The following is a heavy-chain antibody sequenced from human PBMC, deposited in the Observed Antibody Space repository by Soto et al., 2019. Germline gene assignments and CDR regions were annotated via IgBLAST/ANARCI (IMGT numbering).Heavy chain of an antibody. CDR1: GGSFSTYY. J-gene: IGHJ5*02. Sequence: QVQLQQWGAGLLKPSETLSLTCAIYGGSFSTYYWNWIRQPPGKGLEWIGEINHSGSTNYNPSLKSRVTISLDTSKNQFSVKLSSVTAADTAVYYCARAASRRSNWFDPWGQGTLVTVSS. V-gene: IGHV4-34*01. CDR2: INHSGST. CDR3: ARAASRRSNWFDP.